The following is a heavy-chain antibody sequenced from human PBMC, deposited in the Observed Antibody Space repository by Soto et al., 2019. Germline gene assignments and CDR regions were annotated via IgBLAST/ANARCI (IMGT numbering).Heavy chain of an antibody. D-gene: IGHD2-2*01. J-gene: IGHJ3*02. Sequence: GGSLRLSCAASVFTFSSYAMSWVRQAPGKGLEWVSAISGSGGSTYYADSVKGRFTISRDNSKNTLYLQMNSLRAEDTAVYYCAKDRDIVVVPPDAFDIWGQGTMVTVSS. CDR2: ISGSGGST. V-gene: IGHV3-23*01. CDR3: AKDRDIVVVPPDAFDI. CDR1: VFTFSSYA.